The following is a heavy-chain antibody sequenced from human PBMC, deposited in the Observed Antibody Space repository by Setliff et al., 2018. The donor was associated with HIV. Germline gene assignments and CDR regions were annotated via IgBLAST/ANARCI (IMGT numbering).Heavy chain of an antibody. CDR1: RFDFNNYW. Sequence: GGSLRLSCAASRFDFNNYWMCWVRQAPGKGLEWVANIGQDGSEKNYVDSVKGRFTISRDNAKNSLYLQMNSLRAEDTAVYYCARTGHYYYYYMDVWGKGTTVTVSS. CDR3: ARTGHYYYYYMDV. J-gene: IGHJ6*03. V-gene: IGHV3-7*01. CDR2: IGQDGSEK.